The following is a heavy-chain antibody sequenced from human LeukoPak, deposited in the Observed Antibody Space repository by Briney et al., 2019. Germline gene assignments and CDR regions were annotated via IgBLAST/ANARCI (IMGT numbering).Heavy chain of an antibody. CDR1: GFTFSSYA. J-gene: IGHJ6*03. CDR3: AKVSLKSGSYYYYYMDV. CDR2: ISGSGGST. D-gene: IGHD5-12*01. Sequence: GGSLRLSCAASGFTFSSYAMSWVRQAPGKGLEWVSAISGSGGSTYYADSVKGRFTISRDNSRNTLYLQMNSLRAEDTAVYYCAKVSLKSGSYYYYYMDVWGKGTTVTVSS. V-gene: IGHV3-23*01.